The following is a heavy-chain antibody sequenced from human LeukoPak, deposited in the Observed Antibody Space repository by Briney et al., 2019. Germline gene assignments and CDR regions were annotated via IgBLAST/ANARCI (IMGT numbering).Heavy chain of an antibody. J-gene: IGHJ3*02. Sequence: PGGSLRLSCSASGFTFSTYAMHWVRQAPGKGLECVSGISSNGGTTYYADSVKGRFTISRDNSKNTLYLQMSSLRPEDTAVYYCVKDHDWGAFHIWGQGTMVTVSS. CDR3: VKDHDWGAFHI. CDR1: GFTFSTYA. CDR2: ISSNGGTT. D-gene: IGHD7-27*01. V-gene: IGHV3-64D*06.